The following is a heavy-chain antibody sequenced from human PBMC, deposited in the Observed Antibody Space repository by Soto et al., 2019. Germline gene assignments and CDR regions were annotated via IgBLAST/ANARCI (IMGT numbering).Heavy chain of an antibody. Sequence: PSETLSLTCTVSGGSISSYYWSWIRQPPGKGLEWIGYIYYSGSTNYNPSLKSRVTISVDTSKNQFSLKLSSVTAADTAVYYCERGGHYDFWSGSNYYYYYMDVWGKGTTVTVSS. CDR2: IYYSGST. CDR3: ERGGHYDFWSGSNYYYYYMDV. CDR1: GGSISSYY. V-gene: IGHV4-59*01. D-gene: IGHD3-3*01. J-gene: IGHJ6*03.